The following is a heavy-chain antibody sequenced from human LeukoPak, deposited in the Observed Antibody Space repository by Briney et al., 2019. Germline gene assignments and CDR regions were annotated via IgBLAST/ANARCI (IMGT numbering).Heavy chain of an antibody. CDR3: AKMDIDWLLYY. J-gene: IGHJ4*02. Sequence: PGRALRLFCAASGFTFSRYGMHWVRQGPGKGLGGVAVISYDGRNKYYADSVKGRFTISRDNSKNTLYLQMNSLRAEDTAVYYCAKMDIDWLLYYWGQGTLVTVSS. CDR2: ISYDGRNK. V-gene: IGHV3-30*18. D-gene: IGHD3-9*01. CDR1: GFTFSRYG.